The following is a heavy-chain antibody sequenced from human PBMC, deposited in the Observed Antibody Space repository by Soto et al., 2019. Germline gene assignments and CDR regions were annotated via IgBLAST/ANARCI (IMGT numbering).Heavy chain of an antibody. CDR1: GYSFTSYW. J-gene: IGHJ3*02. D-gene: IGHD3-3*01. V-gene: IGHV5-51*01. CDR2: IYPGDSDT. CDR3: ARGSGNRIYDFWSGYYTDDAFDI. Sequence: PGESLKISCKGSGYSFTSYWIGWVRQMPGKGLEWMGIIYPGDSDTRYSPSFQGQVTISADKSISTAYLQWSSLKASDTAMYYCARGSGNRIYDFWSGYYTDDAFDIWGQGTMVTVSS.